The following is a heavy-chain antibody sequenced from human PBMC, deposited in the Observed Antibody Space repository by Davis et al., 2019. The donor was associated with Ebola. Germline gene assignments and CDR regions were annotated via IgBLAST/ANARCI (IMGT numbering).Heavy chain of an antibody. Sequence: HTGGSLRLSCAASGFTFSSYWMHWVRQAPGKGLVWVSRINSDGSSTTYADSVKGRFTISRDNAKNTLYLQMNSLRADDTAVYYCARAAGRARGNYYYYYGMDVWGQGTTVTVSS. CDR3: ARAAGRARGNYYYYYGMDV. V-gene: IGHV3-74*01. CDR2: INSDGSST. CDR1: GFTFSSYW. D-gene: IGHD3-10*01. J-gene: IGHJ6*02.